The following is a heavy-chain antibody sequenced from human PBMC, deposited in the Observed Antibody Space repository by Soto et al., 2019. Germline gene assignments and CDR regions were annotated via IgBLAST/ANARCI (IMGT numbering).Heavy chain of an antibody. V-gene: IGHV4-38-2*01. CDR2: IYHSGST. Sequence: PSETLSLTCAVSGHSISSGFYYWGWIRQPPGKGLEWIGSIYHSGSTYYNPSLKSRVTMSVDTSKNQLSLKLSSVTAADTAVYYCARYRYSYTATLFPYWGHVTRVPDSS. CDR1: GHSISSGFYY. D-gene: IGHD3-16*02. CDR3: ARYRYSYTATLFPY. J-gene: IGHJ4*01.